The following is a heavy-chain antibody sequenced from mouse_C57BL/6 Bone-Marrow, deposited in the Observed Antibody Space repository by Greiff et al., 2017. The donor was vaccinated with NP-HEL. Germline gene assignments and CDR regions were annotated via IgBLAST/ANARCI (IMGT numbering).Heavy chain of an antibody. Sequence: EVHLVESGGGLVKPGGSLKLSCAASGFTFSSYAMSWVRQTPEKRLEWVATISDGGSYTYYPDNVKGRFTISRDNAKNNLYLQMSHLKSEDTAMYYCARGWLSFDYWGQGTTLTVSS. D-gene: IGHD2-3*01. CDR2: ISDGGSYT. V-gene: IGHV5-4*01. CDR1: GFTFSSYA. CDR3: ARGWLSFDY. J-gene: IGHJ2*01.